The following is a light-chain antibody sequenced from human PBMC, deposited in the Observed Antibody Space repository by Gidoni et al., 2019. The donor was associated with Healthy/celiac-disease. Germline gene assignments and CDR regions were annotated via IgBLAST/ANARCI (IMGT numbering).Light chain of an antibody. Sequence: EMVLKQSPATLSLSPGERATLSCRASQSVSSYLAWYQHKPGQAPRLLLYDASNRSTGIPARFSGSGSGTDFTLTISSLDPEDFAVYYCQQRSNWPPAFXXXTKVEIK. CDR2: DAS. V-gene: IGKV3-11*01. CDR3: QQRSNWPPA. J-gene: IGKJ1*01. CDR1: QSVSSY.